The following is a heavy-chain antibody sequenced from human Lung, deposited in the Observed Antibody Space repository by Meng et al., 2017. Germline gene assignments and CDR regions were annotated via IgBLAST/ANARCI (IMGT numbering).Heavy chain of an antibody. D-gene: IGHD2-2*01. J-gene: IGHJ4*02. CDR3: ARKAGNCISTTCYSLDY. V-gene: IGHV1-69*05. CDR1: GGIFSNYV. CDR2: INAVFGTT. Sequence: SVKVSCKALGGIFSNYVIGWVRQAPGQGLEWMGGINAVFGTTNYAQKFQGRVTITTDESTSTVYMELTRLTSEDTAVYFCARKAGNCISTTCYSLDYWGQGTLVTVSS.